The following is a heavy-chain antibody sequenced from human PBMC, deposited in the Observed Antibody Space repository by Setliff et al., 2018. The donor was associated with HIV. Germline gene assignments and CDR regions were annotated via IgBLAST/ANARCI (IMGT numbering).Heavy chain of an antibody. CDR2: ISTYSDET. Sequence: ASVKVSCKPSGYTFTTYGLSWVRQAPGQGLEWMGWISTYSDETSYAQNLQGRVTMTTDTSMSTAYMELRSLRSDDTAVYYCARVVSQSNPHWYFDLWGRGTLVTVSS. J-gene: IGHJ2*01. D-gene: IGHD3-10*01. V-gene: IGHV1-18*01. CDR3: ARVVSQSNPHWYFDL. CDR1: GYTFTTYG.